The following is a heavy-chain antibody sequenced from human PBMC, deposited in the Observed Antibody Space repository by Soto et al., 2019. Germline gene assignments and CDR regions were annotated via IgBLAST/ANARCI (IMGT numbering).Heavy chain of an antibody. V-gene: IGHV3-21*01. CDR2: ISSSSSYI. Sequence: GGSLRLSCAASGFTFSSYSMNWVRQAPGKGLEWVSSISSSSSYIYYADSVKGRFTISRDNAKNSLYLQMNSLRAEDTAVYYCARDILTGYYYYYGMDVWGQGTTVTVSS. D-gene: IGHD3-9*01. CDR1: GFTFSSYS. J-gene: IGHJ6*02. CDR3: ARDILTGYYYYYGMDV.